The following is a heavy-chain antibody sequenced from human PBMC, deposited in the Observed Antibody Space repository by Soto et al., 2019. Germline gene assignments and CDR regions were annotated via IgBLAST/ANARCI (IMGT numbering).Heavy chain of an antibody. CDR3: AKVFNVGVVVRSIDH. Sequence: VGSPRLSCGSSGFNFANYAMGWVRQAPGKGLEWVSGISSTGRRTYYADSVRGRFSISRDNSKNTVDLQINSLRAEDTAVYYCAKVFNVGVVVRSIDHWCPGPLVSV. J-gene: IGHJ4*02. V-gene: IGHV3-23*01. D-gene: IGHD3-3*01. CDR1: GFNFANYA. CDR2: ISSTGRRT.